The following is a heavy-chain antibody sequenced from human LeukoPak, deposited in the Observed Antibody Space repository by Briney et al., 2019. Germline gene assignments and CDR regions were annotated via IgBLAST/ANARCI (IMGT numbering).Heavy chain of an antibody. CDR3: ARGDYGDAFDI. D-gene: IGHD4-17*01. V-gene: IGHV4-30-2*01. CDR2: IYHSGST. J-gene: IGHJ3*02. CDR1: GGSISSGGYS. Sequence: SETLPLTCAVSGGSISSGGYSWSWIRQPPGKGLEWIGYIYHSGSTYYNPSLKSRVTISVDRSKNQFSLKLSSVTAADTAVYYCARGDYGDAFDIWGQGTIVTVSS.